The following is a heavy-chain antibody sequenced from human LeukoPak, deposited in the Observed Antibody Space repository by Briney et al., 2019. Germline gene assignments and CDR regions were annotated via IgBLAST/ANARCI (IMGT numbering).Heavy chain of an antibody. CDR3: AKGGPPQYGSSWLEYYFDY. V-gene: IGHV3-23*01. CDR1: GFTFSSYG. D-gene: IGHD6-13*01. J-gene: IGHJ4*02. Sequence: PGGSLRLSCAASGFTFSSYGMSWVRRAPGKGLEWVTAISGSGGSTYYADSVKGRFTISRDNSKNTLYLQMNSLRAEDTAVYYCAKGGPPQYGSSWLEYYFDYWGQGTLVTVSS. CDR2: ISGSGGST.